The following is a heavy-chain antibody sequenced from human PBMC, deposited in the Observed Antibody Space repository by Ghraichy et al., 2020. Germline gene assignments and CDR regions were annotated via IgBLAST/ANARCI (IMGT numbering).Heavy chain of an antibody. CDR2: IYSGGST. CDR3: ARAAVAGTYAFDI. Sequence: GGSLRLSCAASGFTVSSNYMSWVRQAPGKGLEWVSVIYSGGSTYYADSVKGRFTISRDNSKNTLYLQMNSLRAEDTAVYYCARAAVAGTYAFDIWGQGTMVTVSS. D-gene: IGHD6-19*01. V-gene: IGHV3-66*02. CDR1: GFTVSSNY. J-gene: IGHJ3*02.